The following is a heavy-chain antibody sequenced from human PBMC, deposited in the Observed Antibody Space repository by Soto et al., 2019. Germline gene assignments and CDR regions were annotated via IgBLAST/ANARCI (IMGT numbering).Heavy chain of an antibody. J-gene: IGHJ4*02. Sequence: GGSLRLSCAASGFTFSSYSMNWVRQAPGKGLEWVSSISSSSSYIYYADSVKGRFTISRDNAKNSLYLQMNRLRAEDTAVYYCARGYSSGWLDYFDYWGQGTLVTVSS. CDR1: GFTFSSYS. CDR2: ISSSSSYI. D-gene: IGHD6-19*01. CDR3: ARGYSSGWLDYFDY. V-gene: IGHV3-21*01.